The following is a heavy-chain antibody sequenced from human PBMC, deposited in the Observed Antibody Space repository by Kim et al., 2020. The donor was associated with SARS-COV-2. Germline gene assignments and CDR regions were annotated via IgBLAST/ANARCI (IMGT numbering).Heavy chain of an antibody. D-gene: IGHD4-17*01. V-gene: IGHV3-33*06. CDR3: AKDYGDARDLMGAFDI. J-gene: IGHJ3*02. Sequence: GGSLRLSCAASGFTFSSYAMHWVRQAPGKGLEWVAVIWYDGSNKYYADSVKGRFTISRDNSKNTLYLQMNSLRAEDTAVYYCAKDYGDARDLMGAFDIWGQGTMVTVSS. CDR1: GFTFSSYA. CDR2: IWYDGSNK.